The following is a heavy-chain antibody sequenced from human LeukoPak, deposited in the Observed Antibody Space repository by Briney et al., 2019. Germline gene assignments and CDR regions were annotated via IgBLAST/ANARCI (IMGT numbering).Heavy chain of an antibody. CDR3: AMLDPDV. D-gene: IGHD2-2*02. V-gene: IGHV4-34*01. Sequence: PSETLSLTCGVYGASFNHYWTWIRLAPGKGLEWIGEITHSGSTNYNPSLKSRVTISVDTSKNQFSLKLSSVTAADTAVYYCAMLDPDVWGKGTTVTVSS. CDR1: GASFNHY. CDR2: ITHSGST. J-gene: IGHJ6*04.